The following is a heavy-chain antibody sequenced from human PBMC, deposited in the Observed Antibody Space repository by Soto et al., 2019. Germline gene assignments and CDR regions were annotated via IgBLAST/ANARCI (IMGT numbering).Heavy chain of an antibody. CDR1: GYSFTSYW. J-gene: IGHJ1*01. Sequence: PGESLKISCKGSGYSFTSYWIGWVRQVPGKGLEWMGIIYTGDSDTRYSPSFQGQVTISADKSISTAYLQWSSLKASDSAMYYCASTSSGWYRDFQHWGQGTLVTVSS. CDR3: ASTSSGWYRDFQH. D-gene: IGHD6-19*01. CDR2: IYTGDSDT. V-gene: IGHV5-51*01.